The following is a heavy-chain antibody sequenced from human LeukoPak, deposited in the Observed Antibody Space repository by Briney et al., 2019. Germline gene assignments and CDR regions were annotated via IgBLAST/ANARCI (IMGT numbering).Heavy chain of an antibody. V-gene: IGHV3-7*01. CDR1: GFTFSTYW. CDR3: ASYYGSGSHFDY. J-gene: IGHJ4*02. CDR2: INQDGGEK. D-gene: IGHD3-10*01. Sequence: GGSLRLSCAASGFTFSTYWMSWVRQAPGKGLEWVANINQDGGEKYYVDSVKGRFTISRDNAKNSLYLQMNSLRAEDTAVYYCASYYGSGSHFDYWGQGTLVTVSP.